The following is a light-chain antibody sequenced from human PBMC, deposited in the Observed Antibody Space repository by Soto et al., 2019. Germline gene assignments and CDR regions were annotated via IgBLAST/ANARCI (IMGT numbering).Light chain of an antibody. CDR2: DAS. Sequence: DLQMTQTPSTLSASAADSATINCPARQQVIDHLARYQQQQGHSPKAQIYDASTLQRGVPPRFTCRESRTEYTLTSSGLQADDFATYYCQQYSSHRKFGQGTKVDIK. J-gene: IGKJ1*01. CDR1: QQVIDH. V-gene: IGKV1-5*01. CDR3: QQYSSHRK.